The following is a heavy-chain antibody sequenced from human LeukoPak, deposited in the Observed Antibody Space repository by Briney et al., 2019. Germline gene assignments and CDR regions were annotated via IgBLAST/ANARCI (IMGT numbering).Heavy chain of an antibody. CDR3: VRVGDYYDSGGYQGFDY. J-gene: IGHJ4*02. CDR1: GFSFSTYY. D-gene: IGHD3-22*01. CDR2: ISSSSTYI. Sequence: GGSLRLSCAASGFSFSTYYVNWVRQAPGKGLEWVSCISSSSTYIYYADSVRGRFATSRDNAKDSVYLQMNSLRDEDTAFYYCVRVGDYYDSGGYQGFDYWGQGTLVTVSS. V-gene: IGHV3-21*01.